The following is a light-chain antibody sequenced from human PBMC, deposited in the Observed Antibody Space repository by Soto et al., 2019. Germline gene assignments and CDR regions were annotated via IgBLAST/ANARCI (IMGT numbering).Light chain of an antibody. CDR1: KLGDKY. CDR2: QDI. J-gene: IGLJ2*01. V-gene: IGLV3-1*01. CDR3: QAWDSSTAV. Sequence: SYELTQPPSVSVSPGQTASITCSGDKLGDKYAYWYQQMPGQSPVLVIYQDIKRPSGIPERFSGSNSGNTATLTISETQAMDEADYYCQAWDSSTAVFGGGTKVTVL.